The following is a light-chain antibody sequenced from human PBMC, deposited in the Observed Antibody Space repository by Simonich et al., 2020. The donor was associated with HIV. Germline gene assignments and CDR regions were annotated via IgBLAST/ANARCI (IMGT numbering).Light chain of an antibody. CDR3: QHYNNWPPYT. J-gene: IGKJ2*01. Sequence: ELVLTQSPATLSLSPGERATLSCRASQSVSSYLAWYQQKPGQAPRLLMYGASTRATGIPARFSGSGSGTEFTLTISSMQSEDFAVYYCQHYNNWPPYTFGQGTKLEI. CDR2: GAS. V-gene: IGKV3-15*01. CDR1: QSVSSY.